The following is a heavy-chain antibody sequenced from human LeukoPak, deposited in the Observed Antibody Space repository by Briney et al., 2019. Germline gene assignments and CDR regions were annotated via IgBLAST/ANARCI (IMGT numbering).Heavy chain of an antibody. CDR1: GGSISSYY. D-gene: IGHD2-15*01. CDR2: IYYSGST. V-gene: IGHV4-59*08. J-gene: IGHJ3*02. Sequence: NPSETLSLTCTVSGGSISSYYWSWIRQPPGKGLEWIGYIYYSGSTNYNPSLKSRVTISVDTTKNQFSLKLNSVTAADTALYYCARHPHCSGGDCYSSAFDIWGRGTRVTVSS. CDR3: ARHPHCSGGDCYSSAFDI.